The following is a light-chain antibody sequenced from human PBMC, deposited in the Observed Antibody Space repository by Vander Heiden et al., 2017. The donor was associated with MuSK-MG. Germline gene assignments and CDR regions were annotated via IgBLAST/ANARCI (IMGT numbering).Light chain of an antibody. V-gene: IGLV2-14*01. CDR1: SSDVGGYNY. Sequence: SALTQPAFVSWSPGQSITISCTGTSSDVGGYNYVSWYQQHPGKAPKLMIYEVSNRPSGVSNRFSGSKSGNTASLTISGLQAEDEADYYCSSYTSSSTWVFGGGTKLTVL. J-gene: IGLJ3*02. CDR3: SSYTSSSTWV. CDR2: EVS.